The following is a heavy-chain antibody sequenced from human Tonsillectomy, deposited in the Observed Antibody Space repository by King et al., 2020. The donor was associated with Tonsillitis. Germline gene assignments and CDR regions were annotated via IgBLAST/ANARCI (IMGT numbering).Heavy chain of an antibody. CDR2: IYYSGIT. CDR1: GGSIRSSSYY. Sequence: QLQESGPGLVKPSETLSLTCTVPGGSIRSSSYYWGWIRQPPGKGLDWIASIYYSGITHYNPFLKSRVTISVDTSKNQFSLKLSSVTAGDTAVYYCAGHFAGTPFAFFGGQGTLLTVSS. J-gene: IGHJ4*02. CDR3: AGHFAGTPFAFF. V-gene: IGHV4-39*07. D-gene: IGHD1-26*01.